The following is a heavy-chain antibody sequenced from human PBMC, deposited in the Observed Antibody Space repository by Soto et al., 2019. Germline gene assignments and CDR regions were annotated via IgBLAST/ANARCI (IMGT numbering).Heavy chain of an antibody. CDR1: DYSISYGYS. Sequence: SETLSLTCAVSDYSISYGYSWNWIRQPPGKGLEWIGYILHGGSTYYNPSLRSRVTISVDRSRTQFSLKMSSVTAADTAVYYCARGRVVVPAAVMFNCLDPWGQGALVTVSS. D-gene: IGHD2-2*01. CDR3: ARGRVVVPAAVMFNCLDP. CDR2: ILHGGST. J-gene: IGHJ5*02. V-gene: IGHV4-30-2*01.